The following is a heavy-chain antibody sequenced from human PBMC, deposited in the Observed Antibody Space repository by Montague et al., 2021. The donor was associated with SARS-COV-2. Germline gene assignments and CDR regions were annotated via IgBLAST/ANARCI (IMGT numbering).Heavy chain of an antibody. CDR3: GRHRKDYDILTGYSTSFYYDMDV. V-gene: IGHV4-59*08. J-gene: IGHJ6*02. CDR1: GGSNSRYY. Sequence: SETLSLTCTVSGGSNSRYYWSWIRQPPGKGLEWIGYVSDSGSDYNPSLKSRVSISVDTSKKLLSLSLSSVTAADTAIYYCGRHRKDYDILTGYSTSFYYDMDVWGQGTTVTVSS. D-gene: IGHD3-9*01. CDR2: VSDSGS.